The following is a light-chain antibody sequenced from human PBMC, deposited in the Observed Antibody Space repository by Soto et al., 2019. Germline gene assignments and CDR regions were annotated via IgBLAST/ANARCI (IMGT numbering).Light chain of an antibody. Sequence: IQLTQSPSSLSASVGDRVTITCRASQGISSFLAWYQQKPGKAPDLLIYAASTLQSGVPSRFIGRGSGKEFTLTISSLQPEDLATYYCQQLNSYPRLFNFGGGTKVEIK. CDR1: QGISSF. J-gene: IGKJ4*01. V-gene: IGKV1-9*01. CDR3: QQLNSYPRLFN. CDR2: AAS.